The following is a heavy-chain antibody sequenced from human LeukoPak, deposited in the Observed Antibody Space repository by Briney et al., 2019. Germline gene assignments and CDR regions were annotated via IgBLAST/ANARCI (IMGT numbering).Heavy chain of an antibody. V-gene: IGHV3-11*01. CDR3: ARALLGPLHGPLRITMVRGVFDY. CDR2: ISSSGSTI. D-gene: IGHD3-10*01. CDR1: GFTFSDYY. J-gene: IGHJ4*02. Sequence: GGSLRLSCAASGFTFSDYYMSWIRQAPGKGLEWVSYISSSGSTIYYADSVKGRFTISRDNAKNSLYLQMNSLRAEDTAVYYCARALLGPLHGPLRITMVRGVFDYWGQGTLVTVSS.